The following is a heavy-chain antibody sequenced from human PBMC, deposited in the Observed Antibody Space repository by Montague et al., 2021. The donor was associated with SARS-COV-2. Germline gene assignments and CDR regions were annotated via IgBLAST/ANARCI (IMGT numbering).Heavy chain of an antibody. CDR2: ISYDGSKK. CDR1: GFNFNNYG. V-gene: IGHV3-30*03. D-gene: IGHD3-10*01. Sequence: SLRLSCAASGFNFNNYGTHWVRQTPGRGLEWMAVISYDGSKKYYADSLRGRFTISRDNSEKTLFLQMTGLRPEDTAVYYCARATALLWFGEGKTAFDPWGQGTLVTVSS. CDR3: ARATALLWFGEGKTAFDP. J-gene: IGHJ5*02.